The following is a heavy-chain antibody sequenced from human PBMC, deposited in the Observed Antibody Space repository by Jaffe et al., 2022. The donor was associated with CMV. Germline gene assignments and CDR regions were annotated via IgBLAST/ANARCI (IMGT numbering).Heavy chain of an antibody. D-gene: IGHD3-22*01. CDR2: IWYDGSNK. J-gene: IGHJ4*02. V-gene: IGHV3-33*01. CDR1: GFTFSSYG. CDR3: AREGEYYDSSGYYWGY. Sequence: QVQLVESGGGVVQPGRSLRLSCAASGFTFSSYGMHWVRQAPGKGLEWVAVIWYDGSNKYYADSVKGRFTISRDNSKNTLYLQMNSLRAEDTAVYYCAREGEYYDSSGYYWGYWGQGTLVTVSS.